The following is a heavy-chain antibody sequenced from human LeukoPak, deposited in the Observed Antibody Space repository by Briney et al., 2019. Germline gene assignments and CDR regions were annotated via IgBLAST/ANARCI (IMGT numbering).Heavy chain of an antibody. V-gene: IGHV4-39*01. J-gene: IGHJ4*02. CDR3: ARSNNCPTYLGDFDY. CDR1: GDSISSSSYY. D-gene: IGHD3-16*01. CDR2: IYYSGST. Sequence: SETLSLTCTVSGDSISSSSYYWGWIRQPPGKGLEWIGSIYYSGSTYYNPSLKSRVTTSVDTTKNQFCLKRSSVTAADTALYYCARSNNCPTYLGDFDYWGQGTLVTVSS.